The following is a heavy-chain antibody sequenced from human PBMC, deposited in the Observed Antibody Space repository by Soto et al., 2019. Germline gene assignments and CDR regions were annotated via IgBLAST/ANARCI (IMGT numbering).Heavy chain of an antibody. J-gene: IGHJ4*02. CDR2: ISGSDDST. CDR3: AKRSSSFTFDY. Sequence: EVQLLESGGGLVQPGESLRLSCAASGSTFSSYAMSWVRQAPGKGLEWVSVISGSDDSTYYADSVKGRFTISRDNSKNTLYLQMNSLRAEDTAVYYCAKRSSSFTFDYWGQGTLVTVSS. V-gene: IGHV3-23*01. D-gene: IGHD6-6*01. CDR1: GSTFSSYA.